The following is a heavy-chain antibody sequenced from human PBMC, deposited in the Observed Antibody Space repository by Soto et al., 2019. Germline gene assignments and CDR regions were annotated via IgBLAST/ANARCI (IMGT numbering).Heavy chain of an antibody. Sequence: PGESLKISGAASGFTFSSYWMHWVRQAPGKGLVWVSRINSDGSSTSYADSMKGRFTISRDNAKNTLYLQMNSLRAEDTAVYYCARDLDYCSGGSCYSGAFDIWGQGTMVTVSS. D-gene: IGHD2-15*01. CDR3: ARDLDYCSGGSCYSGAFDI. CDR2: INSDGSST. CDR1: GFTFSSYW. J-gene: IGHJ3*02. V-gene: IGHV3-74*01.